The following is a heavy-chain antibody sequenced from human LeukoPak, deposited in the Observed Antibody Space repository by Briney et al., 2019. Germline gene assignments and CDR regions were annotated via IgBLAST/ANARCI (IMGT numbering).Heavy chain of an antibody. D-gene: IGHD3-16*01. Sequence: SETLSLTCTVSGGSISSYYWSWIRQPPGKGLEWIGYSGSTNYNPSLKSRVTISVDTSKNQFSLKLSSVTAADTAVYYCARGGTMGNANWFDPWGQGTLVTVSS. V-gene: IGHV4-59*08. J-gene: IGHJ5*02. CDR1: GGSISSYY. CDR3: ARGGTMGNANWFDP. CDR2: SGST.